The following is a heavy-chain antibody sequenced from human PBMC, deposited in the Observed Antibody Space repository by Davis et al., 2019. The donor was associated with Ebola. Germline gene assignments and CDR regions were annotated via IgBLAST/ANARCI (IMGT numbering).Heavy chain of an antibody. CDR1: GFTFSSYA. CDR2: MSYDGTNK. Sequence: GESLKISCADSGFTFSSYAMHWVRQAPGKGLEWVAVMSYDGTNKYYADSVKGRFTISRDNFKNTLYLQMNSLRVEDTAVYYCAHCPYGLYYYFMDVWGKGTTVTVSS. J-gene: IGHJ6*03. D-gene: IGHD2-21*01. CDR3: AHCPYGLYYYFMDV. V-gene: IGHV3-30-3*01.